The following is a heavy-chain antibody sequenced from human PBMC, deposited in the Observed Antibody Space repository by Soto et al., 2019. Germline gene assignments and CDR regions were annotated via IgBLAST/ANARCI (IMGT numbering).Heavy chain of an antibody. CDR1: GGTFSSYA. CDR3: ARVVRSRGSYFDY. D-gene: IGHD1-26*01. V-gene: IGHV1-46*01. CDR2: INPSGGST. Sequence: QVQLVQSGAEVKKPGSSVKVSCKASGGTFSSYAISWVRQAPGQGLEWMGIINPSGGSTSYAQKFQGRVTMTRDTSTSTVYMELSSLRSEDTAVYYCARVVRSRGSYFDYWGQGTLVTVSS. J-gene: IGHJ4*02.